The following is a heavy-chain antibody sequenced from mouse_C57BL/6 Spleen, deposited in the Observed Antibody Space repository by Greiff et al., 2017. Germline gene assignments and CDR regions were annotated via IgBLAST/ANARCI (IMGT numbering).Heavy chain of an antibody. Sequence: EVQLQQSGAELVRPGASVKLSCTASGFNIKDDYMHWVKQRPEQGLEWIGWIDPENGDTEYASKFQGKATITADTSSNTAYLQRSSLTSEDTAVYYCTKACYFDYWGQGTTLTVSS. J-gene: IGHJ2*01. V-gene: IGHV14-4*01. CDR1: GFNIKDDY. CDR2: IDPENGDT. CDR3: TKACYFDY.